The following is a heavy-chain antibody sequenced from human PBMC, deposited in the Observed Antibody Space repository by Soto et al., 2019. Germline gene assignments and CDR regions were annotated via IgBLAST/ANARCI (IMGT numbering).Heavy chain of an antibody. CDR1: GGSFSGYY. CDR2: INHSGST. V-gene: IGHV4-34*01. J-gene: IGHJ6*02. Sequence: SETLSLTCAVYGGSFSGYYWSWIRQPPGKGLEWIGEINHSGSTNYNPSLKSRVTISVDTPKNQFSLKLSSVTAADTAVYYCARGGYDFWSGYYYYYGMDVWGQGTTVTVSS. D-gene: IGHD3-3*01. CDR3: ARGGYDFWSGYYYYYGMDV.